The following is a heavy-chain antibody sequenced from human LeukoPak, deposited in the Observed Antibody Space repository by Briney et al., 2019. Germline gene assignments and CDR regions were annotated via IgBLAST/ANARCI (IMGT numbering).Heavy chain of an antibody. V-gene: IGHV4-34*01. CDR2: INHSGST. Sequence: PSETLSPTCAVYGGSFSGHYWSWIRQPPGKGLEWIGEINHSGSTNYNPSLKSRVTISVDTSKNQFSLKLSSVTAADTAVYYCARNRYCSGGSCYSALFDYWGQGTLVTVSS. CDR3: ARNRYCSGGSCYSALFDY. J-gene: IGHJ4*02. D-gene: IGHD2-15*01. CDR1: GGSFSGHY.